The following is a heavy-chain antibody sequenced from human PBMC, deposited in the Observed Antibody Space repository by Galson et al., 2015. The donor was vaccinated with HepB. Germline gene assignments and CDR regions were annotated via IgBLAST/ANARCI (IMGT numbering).Heavy chain of an antibody. Sequence: SLRLSCAASGFTFSSYAMTWVRQAPGKGLEWVSSISESGGYTDYADSVKGRFTISRDNSKNTLFLQMHSLRADDTAVYYCAKHEGQHWGQGTPVTVSS. CDR2: ISESGGYT. CDR1: GFTFSSYA. V-gene: IGHV3-23*01. J-gene: IGHJ1*01. CDR3: AKHEGQH.